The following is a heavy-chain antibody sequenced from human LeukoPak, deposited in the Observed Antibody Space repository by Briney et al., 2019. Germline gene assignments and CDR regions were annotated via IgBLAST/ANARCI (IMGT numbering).Heavy chain of an antibody. D-gene: IGHD2-2*01. J-gene: IGHJ4*02. CDR1: GFTFSSYA. V-gene: IGHV3-23*01. CDR3: AKDLRPSATFFDS. CDR2: LSASGGSI. Sequence: QSGGSLRLSCAASGFTFSSYAMTWVRQAPGKGPERVSSLSASGGSIYYADSVKGRFTISRDNSNNVLFLQMNSLRADDTAIYYCAKDLRPSATFFDSWGQGTLVSVAS.